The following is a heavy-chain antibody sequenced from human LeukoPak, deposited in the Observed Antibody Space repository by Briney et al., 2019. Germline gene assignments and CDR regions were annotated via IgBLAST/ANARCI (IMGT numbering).Heavy chain of an antibody. CDR3: AKGGAASALYYYYGMDV. CDR2: ISASGSAT. J-gene: IGHJ6*02. V-gene: IGHV3-23*01. CDR1: GFTFSNYG. Sequence: GGSLRLSCAASGFTFSNYGMNWVRQAPGKGLEWVAAISASGSATSYADSVRGRFTISRDNSKSTTYLQMNSLRAEDTAVYYCAKGGAASALYYYYGMDVWGQGTTVTVSS. D-gene: IGHD4/OR15-4a*01.